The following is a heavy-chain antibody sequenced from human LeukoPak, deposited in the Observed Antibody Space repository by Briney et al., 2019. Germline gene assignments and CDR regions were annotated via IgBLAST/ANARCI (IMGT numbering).Heavy chain of an antibody. D-gene: IGHD3-22*01. J-gene: IGHJ5*02. Sequence: PSETLSLTCTVSGGSISSYYWSWIRQPPGKGLEWIGYIYYSGSTNYNPSLKSRVTISVDTSKNQFSLKLSSVTAADTAVYYCARAHYDSSGYGNWFAPWGQGTLVTVSS. CDR2: IYYSGST. CDR3: ARAHYDSSGYGNWFAP. CDR1: GGSISSYY. V-gene: IGHV4-59*01.